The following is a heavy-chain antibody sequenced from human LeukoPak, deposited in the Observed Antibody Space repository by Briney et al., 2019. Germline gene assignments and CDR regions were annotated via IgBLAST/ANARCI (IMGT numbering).Heavy chain of an antibody. V-gene: IGHV4-59*01. Sequence: SETLSLTCTVSGGSISSYYWSWIRQPPGKGLEWIGYIYYSGSTNYNPSLKSRVTISVDTSKNQFSLKLTSVTTADTAVYYCAGEDYFDSSGYASWRFDIWGQGTMVTVSS. J-gene: IGHJ3*02. CDR3: AGEDYFDSSGYASWRFDI. D-gene: IGHD3-22*01. CDR2: IYYSGST. CDR1: GGSISSYY.